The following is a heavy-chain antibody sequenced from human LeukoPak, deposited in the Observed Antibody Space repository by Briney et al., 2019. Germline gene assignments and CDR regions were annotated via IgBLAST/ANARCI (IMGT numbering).Heavy chain of an antibody. Sequence: GASVKVSCKASGYTFTSYDINWVRQATGQGLEWMGWMNPNSGNTGYAQKFQGRVTITADKSTSTAYMELNSLRAEDTAVYYCAKDHDGSYSGGYWGQGTLVTVSS. CDR2: MNPNSGNT. J-gene: IGHJ4*02. V-gene: IGHV1-8*03. CDR3: AKDHDGSYSGGY. D-gene: IGHD1-26*01. CDR1: GYTFTSYD.